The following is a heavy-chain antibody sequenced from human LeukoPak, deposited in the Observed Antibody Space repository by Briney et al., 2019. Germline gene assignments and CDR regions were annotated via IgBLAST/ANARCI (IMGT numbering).Heavy chain of an antibody. CDR2: IKSKTDGGTT. Sequence: GGSLRLSCAASGFTFSNAWMSWVRQAPGKGLEWVGRIKSKTDGGTTDYAAPVKGRFTISRDNSKNTLYLQMSSLRAEDTAVYYCARNDYGDYAHAEYFQHWGQGTLVTVSS. V-gene: IGHV3-15*01. CDR1: GFTFSNAW. CDR3: ARNDYGDYAHAEYFQH. J-gene: IGHJ1*01. D-gene: IGHD4-17*01.